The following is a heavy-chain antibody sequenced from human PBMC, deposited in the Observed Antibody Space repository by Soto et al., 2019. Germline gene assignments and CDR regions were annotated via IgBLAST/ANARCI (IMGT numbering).Heavy chain of an antibody. V-gene: IGHV4-34*01. Sequence: QVQLQQWGAGLLKPSETLSLTCAVYGGSFSGYYWSWIRQPTGKGLEWIGEINHSGSTNYNPSLKSRVTISVVTSKNQFSLKLSSVTAADTAVYYCARLYYYDSSGRPDYWGQGTLVTVSS. J-gene: IGHJ4*02. CDR3: ARLYYYDSSGRPDY. CDR2: INHSGST. D-gene: IGHD3-22*01. CDR1: GGSFSGYY.